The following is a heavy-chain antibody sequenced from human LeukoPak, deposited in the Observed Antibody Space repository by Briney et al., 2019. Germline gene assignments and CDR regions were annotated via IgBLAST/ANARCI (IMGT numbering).Heavy chain of an antibody. CDR3: TRDSVRGVIISSYYFDY. Sequence: GGSLRLSCAASGFTFSSYGMHWVRQAPGKGLEWVGFIRSKAYGGTTEYAASVKGRFTISRDDSKSIAYLQMNSLKTEDTAVYYCTRDSVRGVIISSYYFDYWGQGTLVTVSS. CDR1: GFTFSSYG. D-gene: IGHD3-10*01. J-gene: IGHJ4*02. CDR2: IRSKAYGGTT. V-gene: IGHV3-49*04.